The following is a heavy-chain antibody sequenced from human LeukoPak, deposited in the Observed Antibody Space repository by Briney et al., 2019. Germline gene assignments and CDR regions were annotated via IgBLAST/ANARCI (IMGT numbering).Heavy chain of an antibody. J-gene: IGHJ4*02. CDR3: AVEYSSSWFDY. Sequence: SETLSLTCTVSGGSISSYYWSWIRQPPGKGLEWIGYIYYSGSTNYNPSLKSRVTISVDTSKNQFSLKLSPVTAADTAVYYWAVEYSSSWFDYWGQGTLVTVSS. V-gene: IGHV4-59*01. CDR1: GGSISSYY. CDR2: IYYSGST. D-gene: IGHD6-6*01.